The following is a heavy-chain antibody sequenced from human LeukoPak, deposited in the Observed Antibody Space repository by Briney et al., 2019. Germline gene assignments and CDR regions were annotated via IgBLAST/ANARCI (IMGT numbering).Heavy chain of an antibody. CDR3: ARARGAFCGGDCYSESYYFDY. D-gene: IGHD2-21*02. CDR1: GFTFSSYA. J-gene: IGHJ4*02. CDR2: ISSSGSTI. V-gene: IGHV3-48*03. Sequence: GGPLRLSCAGSGFTFSSYAMSWVRQAPGKGLEWLSYISSSGSTIYYADSVKGRFTISRDNAKNSLYLQMNSLRAEDTAVYYCARARGAFCGGDCYSESYYFDYWGQGTLVTVSS.